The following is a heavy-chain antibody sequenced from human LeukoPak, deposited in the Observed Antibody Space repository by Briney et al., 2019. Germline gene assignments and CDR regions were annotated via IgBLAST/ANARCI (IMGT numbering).Heavy chain of an antibody. D-gene: IGHD2-15*01. CDR3: VVGGSPGY. CDR1: GLAFSAYK. J-gene: IGHJ4*02. CDR2: ISTDGYTT. V-gene: IGHV3-74*01. Sequence: GGSMRLSCAASGLAFSAYKMHWVRQAPRKGLVWVSRISTDGYTTDNADFVQGRFTASRDNTKNTWSQEMNSLRAEDTAVYYCVVGGSPGYWGQGTLVTVSS.